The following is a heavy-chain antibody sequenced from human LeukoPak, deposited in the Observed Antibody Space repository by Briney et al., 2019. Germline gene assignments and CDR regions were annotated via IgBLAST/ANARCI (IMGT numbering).Heavy chain of an antibody. CDR1: GGTFSSYA. Sequence: ASVKVSCKASGGTFSSYAISWVRQAPGQGLEWMGGIIPIFGTANYAQKFQGRVTITADESTSTAYMELSSLRSEDTAVYYCAREMVGIFGLQDRVYGFDPWGQGTLVTVSS. D-gene: IGHD3/OR15-3a*01. V-gene: IGHV1-69*13. CDR3: AREMVGIFGLQDRVYGFDP. CDR2: IIPIFGTA. J-gene: IGHJ5*02.